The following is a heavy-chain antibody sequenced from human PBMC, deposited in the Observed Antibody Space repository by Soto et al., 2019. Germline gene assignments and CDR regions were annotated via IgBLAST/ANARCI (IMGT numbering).Heavy chain of an antibody. D-gene: IGHD2-15*01. CDR3: AKDMARYCSGGSCYPSPFYYYYGMDV. J-gene: IGHJ6*02. CDR2: ISFDGSNK. V-gene: IGHV3-30*18. Sequence: LRLSCAASGFTFSSYGMHWVRQAPGKGLEWVAVISFDGSNKYYADSVKGRFTISRDNSKNTLYLQMNSLRAEDTAVYYCAKDMARYCSGGSCYPSPFYYYYGMDVWGQGTTVTVSS. CDR1: GFTFSSYG.